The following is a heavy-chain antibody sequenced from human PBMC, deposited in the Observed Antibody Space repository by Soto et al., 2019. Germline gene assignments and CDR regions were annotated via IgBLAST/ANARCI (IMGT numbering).Heavy chain of an antibody. CDR3: AKDSALRH. Sequence: PVGSLRLSCAASGFTFSSYGMHWVLQAPGKGLEWVAVISYDGSNKYYADSVKGRFTISRDNSKNTLYLQMNSLRAEDTAVYYCAKDSALRHWGQGTLVTVSS. CDR1: GFTFSSYG. V-gene: IGHV3-30*18. J-gene: IGHJ4*02. CDR2: ISYDGSNK.